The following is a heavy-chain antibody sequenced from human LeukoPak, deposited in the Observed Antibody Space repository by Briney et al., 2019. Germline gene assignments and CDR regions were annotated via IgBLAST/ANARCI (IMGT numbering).Heavy chain of an antibody. CDR2: IYHDGST. CDR1: GGSISGTNW. J-gene: IGHJ6*03. V-gene: IGHV4-4*02. Sequence: PSGTLSLTCAVSGGSISGTNWWSWVRQPPGKGLEWIGEIYHDGSTNYNPSLKSRVTISVDKSKSQFSLRLSSVTAADTAVYYCARGTGYYYGSGSYYRHYYYYVDVWGKGTTVTVSS. D-gene: IGHD3-10*01. CDR3: ARGTGYYYGSGSYYRHYYYYVDV.